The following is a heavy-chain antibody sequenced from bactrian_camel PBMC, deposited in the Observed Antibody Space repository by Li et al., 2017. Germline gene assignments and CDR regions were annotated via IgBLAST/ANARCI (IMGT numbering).Heavy chain of an antibody. CDR2: IGSDGTT. CDR3: TKGLSVNPQAAGTI. J-gene: IGHJ4*01. D-gene: IGHD6*01. CDR1: GYTSFIDC. Sequence: HVQLVESGGGSVQPGGSLKLSCTYSGYTSFIDCMGWFRQAPGKQREKVATIGSDGTTHYPESVKGRFTISRDNAKDTLYLQLNSLKTEDTAMYYCTKGLSVNPQAAGTIRGQGTQVTVS. V-gene: IGHV3S53*01.